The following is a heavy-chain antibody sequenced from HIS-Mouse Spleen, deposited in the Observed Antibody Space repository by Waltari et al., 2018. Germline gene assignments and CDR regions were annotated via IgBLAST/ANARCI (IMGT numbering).Heavy chain of an antibody. CDR3: AREIPYSSSWYDWYFDL. D-gene: IGHD6-13*01. CDR1: GGSISSSSYS. Sequence: QLQLQESGPGLVKPSETLSRTCAVAGGSISSSSYSWGWIRQPPGKGLEWIGSIYYSGSTYYNPSLKSRVTISVDTSKNQFSLKLSSVTAADTAVYYCAREIPYSSSWYDWYFDLWGRGTLVTVSS. J-gene: IGHJ2*01. V-gene: IGHV4-39*07. CDR2: IYYSGST.